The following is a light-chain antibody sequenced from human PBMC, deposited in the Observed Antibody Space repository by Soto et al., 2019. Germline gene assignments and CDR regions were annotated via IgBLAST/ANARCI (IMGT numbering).Light chain of an antibody. Sequence: QSALTQPASVSGSPGQSITISCTGTSSDVGGYNYVSWYQQYPGKAPKLMIYDVSNRPSGVSNRFSGSKSGNTASLTISGLQGGDEADYYCSSYTSSSTPWVFGGGTKLTVL. CDR3: SSYTSSSTPWV. V-gene: IGLV2-14*01. CDR2: DVS. CDR1: SSDVGGYNY. J-gene: IGLJ2*01.